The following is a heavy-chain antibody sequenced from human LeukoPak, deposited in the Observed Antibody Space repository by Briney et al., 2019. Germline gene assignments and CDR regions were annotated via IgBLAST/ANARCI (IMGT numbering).Heavy chain of an antibody. CDR1: GFTFGDYA. D-gene: IGHD3-3*01. V-gene: IGHV3-49*04. Sequence: AGGSLRLSCTASGFTFGDYAMSWVRQAPGKGLEWVGFIRTKSYGGTTEYAASVKGRFTISRDDSKSIAYLQMNSLKSEDTAVYYCTREAALYYDFWSGPASVAFDIWGQGTMVAVSS. CDR2: IRTKSYGGTT. CDR3: TREAALYYDFWSGPASVAFDI. J-gene: IGHJ3*02.